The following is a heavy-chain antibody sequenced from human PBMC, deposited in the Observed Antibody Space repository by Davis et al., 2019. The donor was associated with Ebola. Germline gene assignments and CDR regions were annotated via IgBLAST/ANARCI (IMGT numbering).Heavy chain of an antibody. Sequence: ASVKVSCKASGGTFNTYGITWVRQAPGQGLEWIGWISAYNGNTNYAQKLQGRVTMTTDTSTSTAYMELRSLRSDDTAVYYCARDVTMIVGGWFDPWGQGTLVTVSS. D-gene: IGHD3-22*01. V-gene: IGHV1-18*01. CDR2: ISAYNGNT. CDR1: GGTFNTYG. J-gene: IGHJ5*02. CDR3: ARDVTMIVGGWFDP.